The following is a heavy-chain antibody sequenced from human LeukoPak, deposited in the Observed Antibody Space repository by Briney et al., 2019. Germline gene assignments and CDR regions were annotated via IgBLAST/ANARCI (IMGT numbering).Heavy chain of an antibody. V-gene: IGHV3-33*01. CDR1: GFTFSNYG. D-gene: IGHD6-13*01. CDR3: ARSTYSSSSYYFDH. CDR2: IWSDGINK. Sequence: GGSLRLSCAASGFTFSNYGIHWVRQAPGKGLEWVAVIWSDGINKYYVDSVKGRFTISRDNSKNTLYLQMNSLRADDTAVYYCARSTYSSSSYYFDHWGQGSLVTVSS. J-gene: IGHJ4*02.